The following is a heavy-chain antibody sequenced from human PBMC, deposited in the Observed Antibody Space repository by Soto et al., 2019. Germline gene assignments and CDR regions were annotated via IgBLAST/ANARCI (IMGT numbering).Heavy chain of an antibody. Sequence: GGSRRLSCAASGFTFSSYDMHWVRQARGKGREWVASSSSSSSDIYYAGSVRGRFTTPRDNAKKSLHLQMHSPRAEDTAVYYCARREYSGYENLDYWGQGTLVTVSS. CDR2: SSSSSSDI. D-gene: IGHD5-12*01. CDR3: ARREYSGYENLDY. CDR1: GFTFSSYD. J-gene: IGHJ4*02. V-gene: IGHV3-21*01.